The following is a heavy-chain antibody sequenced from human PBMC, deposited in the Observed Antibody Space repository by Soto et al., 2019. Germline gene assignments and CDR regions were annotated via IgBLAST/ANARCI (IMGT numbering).Heavy chain of an antibody. CDR3: VRDFGYHDFWSGFFPSYNCVDP. J-gene: IGHJ5*02. Sequence: QVQLVQSGAEVKKPGASVKVSCKASGYTFTSYDINWVRQATGQGLEWIGWMNPNSGNTGYAQTFQGRVTMTRNTSISTAYMELSSLRSEDTAVYYCVRDFGYHDFWSGFFPSYNCVDPWGQGTLVTVSS. D-gene: IGHD3-3*01. CDR1: GYTFTSYD. CDR2: MNPNSGNT. V-gene: IGHV1-8*01.